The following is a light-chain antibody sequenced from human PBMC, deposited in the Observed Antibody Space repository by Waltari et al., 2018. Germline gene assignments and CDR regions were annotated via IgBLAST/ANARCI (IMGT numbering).Light chain of an antibody. CDR3: MQILQPART. CDR2: LGS. Sequence: DILMTQSPLSLPVTPGEPASISCRSSQSLLHSNGYNYLDWYLQKPGQSPQVLIYLGSIRASGVPDRFSGSGSGTDFTLNISRVEAEDVGVYYCMQILQPARTFGQGTRLEIK. CDR1: QSLLHSNGYNY. V-gene: IGKV2-28*01. J-gene: IGKJ2*01.